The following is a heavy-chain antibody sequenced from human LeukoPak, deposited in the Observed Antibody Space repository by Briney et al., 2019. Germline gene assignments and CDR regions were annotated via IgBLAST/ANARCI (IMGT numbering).Heavy chain of an antibody. CDR1: GDSINSGTYY. CDR2: INHSGST. CDR3: ARPRAAAGLGPAFDI. V-gene: IGHV4-39*07. D-gene: IGHD6-13*01. J-gene: IGHJ3*02. Sequence: PSETLSLTCTVSGDSINSGTYYWSWIRQPPGKGLEWIGEINHSGSTNYNPSLKSRVTISVDTSKNQFSLKLSSVTAADTAVYYCARPRAAAGLGPAFDIWGQGTMVTVSS.